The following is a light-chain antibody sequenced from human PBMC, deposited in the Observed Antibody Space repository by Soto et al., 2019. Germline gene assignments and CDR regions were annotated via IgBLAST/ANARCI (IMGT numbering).Light chain of an antibody. J-gene: IGLJ2*01. CDR1: SSDVGGYNY. Sequence: QSVLTQPPSASGSPGQSVTISCTGSSSDVGGYNYVSWYQQHPGKAPKLMIYDVSKRPSGVPDRFSGSKSGNTASLTVSGLQAEDEADYYCSSYAGSNIVVFGGGTKVTAL. CDR3: SSYAGSNIVV. CDR2: DVS. V-gene: IGLV2-8*01.